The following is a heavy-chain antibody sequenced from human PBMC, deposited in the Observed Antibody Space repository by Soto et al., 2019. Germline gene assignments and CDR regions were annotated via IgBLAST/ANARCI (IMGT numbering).Heavy chain of an antibody. CDR1: GGSFSGYY. CDR2: INHSGST. CDR3: ARVGGLYDPARWFDP. Sequence: SETLSLTFAVYGGSFSGYYWSWIRQPPGKGLEWIGEINHSGSTNYNPSLKSRVTISVDTSKNQFSLKLSSVTAADTAVYYCARVGGLYDPARWFDPWGQGTLVTVSS. J-gene: IGHJ5*02. D-gene: IGHD3-16*01. V-gene: IGHV4-34*01.